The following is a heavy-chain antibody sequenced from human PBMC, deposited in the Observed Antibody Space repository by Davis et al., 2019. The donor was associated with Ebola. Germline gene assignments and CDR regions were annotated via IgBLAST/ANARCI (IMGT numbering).Heavy chain of an antibody. D-gene: IGHD3-10*01. J-gene: IGHJ4*02. CDR3: ARDRSGYYGSAYYFDH. Sequence: PGGSLRLSCAASGFSFNTYWMHWVRQAPGKGLEWVANIKQDGSAENYVDSVKGRFSISRDNTKNSLYLQMDSLRVEDTAVYYCARDRSGYYGSAYYFDHWGQGTQVTVSS. CDR1: GFSFNTYW. CDR2: IKQDGSAE. V-gene: IGHV3-7*01.